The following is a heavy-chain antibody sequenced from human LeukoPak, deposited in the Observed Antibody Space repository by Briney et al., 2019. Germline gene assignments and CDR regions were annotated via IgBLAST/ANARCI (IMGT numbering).Heavy chain of an antibody. V-gene: IGHV3-23*01. CDR2: ISGSGGST. CDR3: ARAVGPYDY. J-gene: IGHJ4*02. D-gene: IGHD3-10*01. CDR1: GFTFCNYA. Sequence: GGSLRLSCAASGFTFCNYAMSWVRQAPGKGLEWVSGISGSGGSTYYADSVKGRFTISRDNSKNTLYLQMNSLRAEDTAVYFCARAVGPYDYWGQGTLVTVSS.